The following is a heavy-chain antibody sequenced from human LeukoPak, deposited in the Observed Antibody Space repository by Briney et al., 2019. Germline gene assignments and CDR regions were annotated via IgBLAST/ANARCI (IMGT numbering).Heavy chain of an antibody. CDR2: INTNSGNP. CDR3: ARVKSYSSGWRGREDYYYYMDV. V-gene: IGHV7-4-1*02. Sequence: ASVKVSCKASGYTFTSYYMHWVRQAPGQGLEWMGWINTNSGNPTYAQGFTGRFVFSSDTSVSTAYLQITSLKAEDTAVYYCARVKSYSSGWRGREDYYYYMDVWGKGTTVTVSS. D-gene: IGHD6-19*01. J-gene: IGHJ6*03. CDR1: GYTFTSYY.